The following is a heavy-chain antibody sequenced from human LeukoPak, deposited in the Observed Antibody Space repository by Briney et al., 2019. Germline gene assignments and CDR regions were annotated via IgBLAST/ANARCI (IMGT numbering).Heavy chain of an antibody. J-gene: IGHJ4*02. CDR2: IIPIFGTA. D-gene: IGHD3-22*01. CDR1: GGTFSSYA. Sequence: SVKVSCKAFGGTFSSYAISWVRQAPGQGLEWMGRIIPIFGTANYAQKFQGRVTITTDESTSTAYMELSSLRSEDTAVYYCARDRYYDSSGYYYWGQGTLVTVSS. V-gene: IGHV1-69*05. CDR3: ARDRYYDSSGYYY.